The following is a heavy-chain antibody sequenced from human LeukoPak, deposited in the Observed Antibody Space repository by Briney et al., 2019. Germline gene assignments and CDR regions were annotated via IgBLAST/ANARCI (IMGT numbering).Heavy chain of an antibody. V-gene: IGHV3-7*01. J-gene: IGHJ4*02. CDR2: IKEDGRRQ. CDR1: GFTFSNYG. Sequence: GGSLRLSCATSGFTFSNYGMGWGRQAPGKGLEWLANIKEDGRRQYYVDSVKGRFTISGDNAKNSLFLQMNSLRVEDTAVYYCARWIPYSTGWYFRHWGQGTLVTVSS. CDR3: ARWIPYSTGWYFRH. D-gene: IGHD6-19*01.